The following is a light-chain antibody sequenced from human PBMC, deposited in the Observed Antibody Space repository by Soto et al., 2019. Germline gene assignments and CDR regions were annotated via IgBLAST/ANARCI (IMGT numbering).Light chain of an antibody. CDR2: LNN. Sequence: QSVLTQPPSASGTPGQRVTISCSGSSSDIGSNTVNWYQHLPGTAPKLLIYLNNQRPSGVPDRFSGSKSDTSASLAISGLQSEDEADYYCATWDDSLNRRVFGGGTKLTVL. CDR3: ATWDDSLNRRV. V-gene: IGLV1-44*01. J-gene: IGLJ3*02. CDR1: SSDIGSNT.